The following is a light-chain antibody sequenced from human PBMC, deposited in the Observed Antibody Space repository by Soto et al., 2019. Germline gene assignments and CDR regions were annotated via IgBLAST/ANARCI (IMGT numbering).Light chain of an antibody. CDR2: GAS. J-gene: IGKJ2*01. V-gene: IGKV3-20*01. CDR3: QQYGSSPPYT. CDR1: QSVSSSY. Sequence: EIVLTQSPGTLSLSPGERATLSCRASQSVSSSYLAWYQQKPGQAPRLLIYGASSRATGIPDRFSGSGSGTDFTLTISRLEPEDFAVYYCQQYGSSPPYTFGQVTKREIK.